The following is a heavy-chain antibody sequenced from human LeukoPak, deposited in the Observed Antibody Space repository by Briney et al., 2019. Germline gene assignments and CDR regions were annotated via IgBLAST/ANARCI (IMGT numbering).Heavy chain of an antibody. J-gene: IGHJ5*02. V-gene: IGHV5-51*01. CDR1: GDRFATYW. Sequence: GESLKISCQGFGDRFATYWIGWVRQMPGKGLEWVGIIYPGDSDTQYSPSFHGQVTISADKSTSTAYLQWSSLKASDTAIYYCVCRKYFSTWSDPWGQGTLVTVSS. D-gene: IGHD1-14*01. CDR2: IYPGDSDT. CDR3: VCRKYFSTWSDP.